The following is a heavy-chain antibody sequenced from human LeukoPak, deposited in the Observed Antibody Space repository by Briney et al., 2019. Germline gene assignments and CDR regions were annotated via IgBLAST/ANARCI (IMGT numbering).Heavy chain of an antibody. V-gene: IGHV1-8*01. Sequence: ASVKVSCKASGYTFTSYDINWVRQATGQGLEWMGWMNPNSGNTGYAQKFQGRVTMTRNTSISTAYMELSSLRSEDTAVYYCARPGKKTMVRDFDIWGQGTMVTVSS. CDR2: MNPNSGNT. J-gene: IGHJ3*02. CDR3: ARPGKKTMVRDFDI. D-gene: IGHD3-10*01. CDR1: GYTFTSYD.